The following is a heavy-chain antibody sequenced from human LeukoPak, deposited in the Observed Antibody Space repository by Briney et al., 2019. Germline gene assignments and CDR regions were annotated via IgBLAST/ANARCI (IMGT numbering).Heavy chain of an antibody. CDR1: GGSINSYY. Sequence: SETLSLTCIVSGGSINSYYWSWIRQSPGKGLEWIAYIYYTGSTNYNPSLKSRVTISVDTSKNQFSLKLNSVTAADTAVYYCARDPKSAVAADWFDPWGQGTLVTVSS. CDR3: ARDPKSAVAADWFDP. J-gene: IGHJ5*02. D-gene: IGHD6-19*01. V-gene: IGHV4-59*12. CDR2: IYYTGST.